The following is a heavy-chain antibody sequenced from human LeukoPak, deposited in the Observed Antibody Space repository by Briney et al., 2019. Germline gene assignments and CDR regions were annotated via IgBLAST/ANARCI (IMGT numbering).Heavy chain of an antibody. CDR1: GYTFTDYY. V-gene: IGHV1-2*02. CDR2: INPNSGDT. D-gene: IGHD3-3*02. Sequence: SGKVSCKTSGYTFTDYYMHWVRQAPGQGLEWMGWINPNSGDTNYAQKFQGRVTMTRDTSITTAYMELSRLKSDDTAVYYCASISHVRSGYYPAHFDYWGQGTLVTVSS. CDR3: ASISHVRSGYYPAHFDY. J-gene: IGHJ4*02.